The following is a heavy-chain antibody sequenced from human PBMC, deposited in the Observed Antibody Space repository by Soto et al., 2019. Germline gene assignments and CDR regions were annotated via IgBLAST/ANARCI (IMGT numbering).Heavy chain of an antibody. CDR1: GFTFSNCA. Sequence: EVHLLESGGGLVQPGGSLRLSCAASGFTFSNCAMSWVRQAPGKGLEWFSIISGSGGSTYYADSVKGRFTISRDRYKNTLSPQMGSLRADDTAVYYCAKFRGHYYDTSGYYRWDYWGQGTLVTVSS. CDR3: AKFRGHYYDTSGYYRWDY. J-gene: IGHJ4*02. D-gene: IGHD3-22*01. CDR2: ISGSGGST. V-gene: IGHV3-23*01.